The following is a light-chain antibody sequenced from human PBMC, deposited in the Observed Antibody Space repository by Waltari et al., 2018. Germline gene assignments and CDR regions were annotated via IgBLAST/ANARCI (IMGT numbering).Light chain of an antibody. CDR2: WAS. CDR3: QQYYSTSST. V-gene: IGKV4-1*01. Sequence: DIVMPQYPDSLAVSLGVMATINGTSRPSLSYSSNHKTYLPWYQQKPVQPPKVLMYWASTRESGVPDRFSGSGSGTDFTLTISSLHAEDVAVYYCQQYYSTSSTFGQGTKLEIK. J-gene: IGKJ2*01. CDR1: PSLSYSSNHKTY.